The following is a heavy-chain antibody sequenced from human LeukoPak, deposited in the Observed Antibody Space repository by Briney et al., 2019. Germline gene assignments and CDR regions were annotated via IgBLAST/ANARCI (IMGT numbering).Heavy chain of an antibody. V-gene: IGHV1-2*02. Sequence: VASVKVSCKASGYTFTGYYMHWVRQAPGQGLEWMGWINPNSGGTNYAQKFQGRVTMTRDTSISTAYMELSRLRSDDTAVYYCARMELYYDSSGYYGPVDYWGQGTLVTVSS. D-gene: IGHD3-22*01. J-gene: IGHJ4*02. CDR3: ARMELYYDSSGYYGPVDY. CDR2: INPNSGGT. CDR1: GYTFTGYY.